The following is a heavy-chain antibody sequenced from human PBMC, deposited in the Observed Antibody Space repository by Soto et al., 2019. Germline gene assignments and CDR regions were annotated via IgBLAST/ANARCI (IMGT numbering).Heavy chain of an antibody. CDR3: ARGIHSSGSPQGDFWDS. CDR2: INHSGST. CDR1: GGSLIGYS. D-gene: IGHD6-19*01. V-gene: IGHV4-34*01. J-gene: IGHJ4*02. Sequence: XGTRALPCAVCGGSLIGYSRSWIRQPPGKGLEWIGEINHSGSTNYNPSLKSRVTISVDTSKNQFSLKLSSVTAADTAVYYCARGIHSSGSPQGDFWDSWGQATLVTVSS.